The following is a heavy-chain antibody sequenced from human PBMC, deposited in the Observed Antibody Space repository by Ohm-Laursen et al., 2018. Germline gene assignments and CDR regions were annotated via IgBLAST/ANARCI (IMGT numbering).Heavy chain of an antibody. CDR1: GYTFTTHY. V-gene: IGHV1-46*01. D-gene: IGHD3-10*01. CDR3: AREKDPLLWVGESNYYFDY. CDR2: VNPSGVST. J-gene: IGHJ4*02. Sequence: SVKVSCKASGYTFTTHYIHWVRQAPGQGLEWMGIVNPSGVSTTYAQKFQGRVTMTRDTSTTTVYMELSSLRSEDTAVYFCAREKDPLLWVGESNYYFDYWGQGTLVTVSS.